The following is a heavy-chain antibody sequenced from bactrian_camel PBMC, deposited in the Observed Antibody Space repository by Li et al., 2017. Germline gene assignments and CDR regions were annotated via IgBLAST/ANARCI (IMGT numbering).Heavy chain of an antibody. CDR1: RYTYKRNC. D-gene: IGHD2*01. CDR3: ATQFLEASCAVVHAIDD. Sequence: VQLVESGGGSVQAGGSLRLSCAAGRYTYKRNCMGWFRQRPGKEREGVASIRPGGTTTAYAASVRGRFSISLDTAKNTVYLQMNNLKPEDTAMYYCATQFLEASCAVVHAIDDWGQGTQVTVS. J-gene: IGHJ4*01. CDR2: IRPGGTTT. V-gene: IGHV3S1*01.